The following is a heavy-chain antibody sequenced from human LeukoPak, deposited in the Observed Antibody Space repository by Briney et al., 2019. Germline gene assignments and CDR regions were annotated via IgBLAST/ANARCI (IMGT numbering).Heavy chain of an antibody. Sequence: GGSLRLCWAAAGFTSSSNHRRWVRQAAGEGVEWGLVIYSGASTYYAASVKRRFPTSRDNPKISLYLQMNSLRAEDTAVYYCAIRGELSLYGAFVIWGQGTIVTVSS. CDR3: AIRGELSLYGAFVI. D-gene: IGHD3-16*02. J-gene: IGHJ3*02. CDR2: IYSGAST. CDR1: GFTSSSNH. V-gene: IGHV3-66*04.